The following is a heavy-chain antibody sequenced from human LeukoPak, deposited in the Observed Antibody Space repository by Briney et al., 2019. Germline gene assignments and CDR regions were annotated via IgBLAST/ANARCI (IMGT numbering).Heavy chain of an antibody. CDR3: VRLTVYSTTWLAYYMDV. V-gene: IGHV3-7*01. CDR1: GFAFSTYE. CDR2: INQDGSDK. D-gene: IGHD6-13*01. Sequence: QPGGSLRLSCAASGFAFSTYEMNWVRQAPGRGLEWVADINQDGSDKYYVDSVKGRFTTSRDNAKNSLYLQMNSLRAEDTAVYYCVRLTVYSTTWLAYYMDVWGKGTTVTVSS. J-gene: IGHJ6*03.